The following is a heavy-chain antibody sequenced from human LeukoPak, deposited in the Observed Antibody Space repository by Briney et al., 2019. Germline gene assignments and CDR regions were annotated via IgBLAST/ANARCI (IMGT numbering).Heavy chain of an antibody. CDR1: GGSISSSDYY. J-gene: IGHJ6*02. D-gene: IGHD3-9*01. CDR2: IYTSGST. Sequence: SETLSLTCSVSGGSISSSDYYWSWIRQPAGKGLEWIGRIYTSGSTNYNPSLKSRVTMSVDTSKNQFSLKLSSVTAADTAVYYCARVYFAFPDYYGMDVWGQGTTVTVSS. CDR3: ARVYFAFPDYYGMDV. V-gene: IGHV4-61*02.